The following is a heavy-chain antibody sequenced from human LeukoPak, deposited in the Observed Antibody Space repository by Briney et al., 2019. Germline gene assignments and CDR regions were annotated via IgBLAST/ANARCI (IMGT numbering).Heavy chain of an antibody. Sequence: APVKVSCKASGYTFTSYAMNWVRQAPGQGLEWMGWINTNTGNPTYAQGFTGRFVFSLDTSVSTAYLQISSLKAEDTAVYYCARPIAAAGTGEVGYWGQGTLVTVSS. J-gene: IGHJ4*02. CDR1: GYTFTSYA. V-gene: IGHV7-4-1*02. CDR2: INTNTGNP. D-gene: IGHD6-13*01. CDR3: ARPIAAAGTGEVGY.